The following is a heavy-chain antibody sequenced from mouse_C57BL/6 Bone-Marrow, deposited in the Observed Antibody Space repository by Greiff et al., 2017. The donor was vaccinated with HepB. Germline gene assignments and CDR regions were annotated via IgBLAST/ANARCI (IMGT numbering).Heavy chain of an antibody. D-gene: IGHD1-1*01. J-gene: IGHJ1*03. CDR3: ARTGDYYGSNPLWYFDV. CDR1: GFSLTSYG. V-gene: IGHV2-2*01. Sequence: VQLQQSGPGLVQPSQSLSITCTVSGFSLTSYGVHWVRQSPGKGLEWLGVIWSGGSTDYNAAFISRLSISKDNSKSQVFFKMNSLQADDTAIYYCARTGDYYGSNPLWYFDVWGTGTTVTVSS. CDR2: IWSGGST.